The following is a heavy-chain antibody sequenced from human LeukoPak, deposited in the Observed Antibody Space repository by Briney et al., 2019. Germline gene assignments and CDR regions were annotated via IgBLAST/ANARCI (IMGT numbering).Heavy chain of an antibody. CDR1: GFTFSSYA. CDR3: AKDSPTGARWYYDFWSGPYYFDY. CDR2: ISGSGGST. V-gene: IGHV3-23*01. D-gene: IGHD3-3*01. J-gene: IGHJ4*02. Sequence: GGSLRLSCAASGFTFSSYAMSWGRPAPGKGLEWVSAISGSGGSTYYADSVKGRFTISRDNSKNTLYLQMNSLRAEDTAVYYCAKDSPTGARWYYDFWSGPYYFDYWGQGTLVTVSS.